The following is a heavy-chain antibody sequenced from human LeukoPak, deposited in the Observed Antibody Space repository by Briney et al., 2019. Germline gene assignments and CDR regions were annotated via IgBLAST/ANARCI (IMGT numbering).Heavy chain of an antibody. D-gene: IGHD4-17*01. J-gene: IGHJ4*02. CDR1: GYSFTSYW. CDR2: IYPGDSDT. V-gene: IGHV5-51*01. CDR3: AFAYGDNWDY. Sequence: GESLKISWQRPGYSFTSYWIGWVRQMPGKGLEWMGIIYPGDSDTRYSPSFQGQVTISADKSISTAYLQWSSLKASDTAMYYCAFAYGDNWDYWGQGTLVTVSS.